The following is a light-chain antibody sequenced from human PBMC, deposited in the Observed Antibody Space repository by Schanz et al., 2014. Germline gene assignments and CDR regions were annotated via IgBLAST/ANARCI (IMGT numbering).Light chain of an antibody. CDR1: QDISNY. V-gene: IGKV1-33*01. J-gene: IGKJ1*01. CDR3: QQFITTPT. CDR2: DAS. Sequence: DIQMTQSPSSLSASVGDRVTITCQASQDISNYLNWYQQKPGKAPKLLIYDASNLETGVPSRFSGSGSGTDFTFTISSLQPEDIATYYCQQFITTPTFGQGTKVEIK.